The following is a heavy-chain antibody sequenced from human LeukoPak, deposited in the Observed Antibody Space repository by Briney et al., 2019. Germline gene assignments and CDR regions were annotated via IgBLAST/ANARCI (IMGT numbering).Heavy chain of an antibody. CDR2: ISGSGGTI. D-gene: IGHD3-22*01. V-gene: IGHV3-23*01. CDR3: AKDSTEDSSGPMDYFDY. Sequence: PGGSLRLSCAASGFTFSSYSMNWVRQAPGKGLEWVSYISGSGGTIYYADSVKGRFTISRDNSKNTLYLQMNSLRAEDTAVYYCAKDSTEDSSGPMDYFDYWGQGTLVTVSS. CDR1: GFTFSSYS. J-gene: IGHJ4*02.